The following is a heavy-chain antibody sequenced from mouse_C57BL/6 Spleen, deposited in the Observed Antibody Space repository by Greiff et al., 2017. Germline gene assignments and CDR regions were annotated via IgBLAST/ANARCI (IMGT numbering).Heavy chain of an antibody. D-gene: IGHD3-2*02. CDR3: ARRQLRLHYFDY. Sequence: EVKVVESGGGLVQPGGSLKLSCAASGFTFSDYYMYWVRQTPEKRLEWVAYISNGGGSTYYPDTVKGRFTISRDNAKNTLYLQMSRLKSEDTAMYYCARRQLRLHYFDYWGQGTTLTVSS. V-gene: IGHV5-12*01. CDR2: ISNGGGST. CDR1: GFTFSDYY. J-gene: IGHJ2*01.